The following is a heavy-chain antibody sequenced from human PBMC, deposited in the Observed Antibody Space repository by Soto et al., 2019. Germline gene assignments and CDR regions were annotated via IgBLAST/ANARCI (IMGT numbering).Heavy chain of an antibody. CDR1: GFTFSSYA. J-gene: IGHJ4*02. V-gene: IGHV3-30-3*01. D-gene: IGHD6-19*01. CDR2: ISYDGSNK. Sequence: GESLKISCAASGFTFSSYAMHWVRQAPGKGLEWVAVISYDGSNKYYADSVKGRFTISRDNSKNTLYLQMNSLRAEDTAVYYCARGRGGYSSGWRSGSDYWGQGTLVTVSS. CDR3: ARGRGGYSSGWRSGSDY.